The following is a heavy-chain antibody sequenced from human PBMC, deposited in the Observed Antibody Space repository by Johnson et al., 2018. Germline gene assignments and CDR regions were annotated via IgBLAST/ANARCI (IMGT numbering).Heavy chain of an antibody. Sequence: QVQLVQSGGGVVQPGRSLRLSCAASGFTFSSYGMHWVRQAPGKGLEWVAVISYDGSNKYYADSVKGRFTISRDNSKNTLYLQMNSLRAEDTAVYYCARDRSSCSGGSCYAESFQHWAQGTLVNVSS. V-gene: IGHV3-30*03. J-gene: IGHJ1*01. CDR3: ARDRSSCSGGSCYAESFQH. D-gene: IGHD2-15*01. CDR2: ISYDGSNK. CDR1: GFTFSSYG.